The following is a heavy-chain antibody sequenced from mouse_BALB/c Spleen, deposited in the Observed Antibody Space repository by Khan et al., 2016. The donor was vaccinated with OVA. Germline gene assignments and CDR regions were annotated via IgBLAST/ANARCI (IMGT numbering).Heavy chain of an antibody. V-gene: IGHV5-6*01. CDR3: TRLAYYYDSEGFAY. CDR2: VSTGGSYS. J-gene: IGHJ3*01. CDR1: GFTFSPYG. D-gene: IGHD1-1*01. Sequence: EVELVESEGDLVKPGGSLKLSCAASGFTFSPYGMSWVRQAPDKRLEWVATVSTGGSYSYYPDSVKGRFTISRDNAKNTLYLQMSGLRSEDTAMFYCTRLAYYYDSEGFAYWGQGTLVTVSA.